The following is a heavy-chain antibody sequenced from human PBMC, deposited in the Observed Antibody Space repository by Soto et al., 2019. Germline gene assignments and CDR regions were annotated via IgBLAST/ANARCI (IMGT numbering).Heavy chain of an antibody. CDR1: GYTFTDYA. J-gene: IGHJ4*02. Sequence: HVELVQSGADVKKPGASVTISCKASGYTFTDYALHWVRQAPGQRLEWMGWMNAGVGNTLYSQKFQGRITITRDTSASTAYMELNSLKSMDTGIYYCARDAVYTFGSLNYWGPGTLVTVSS. V-gene: IGHV1-3*01. CDR2: MNAGVGNT. D-gene: IGHD5-18*01. CDR3: ARDAVYTFGSLNY.